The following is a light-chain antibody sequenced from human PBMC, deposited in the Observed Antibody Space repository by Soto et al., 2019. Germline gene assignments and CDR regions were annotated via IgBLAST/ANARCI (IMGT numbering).Light chain of an antibody. CDR3: GSFTTSRIWV. CDR1: SSDFGDDKY. Sequence: QSVLTQPASVSGSPGQSITMSCTGSSSDFGDDKYVSWYQQQPGKGPNLLIYGVSKRPSGGSNRFSGSKSGNTASLTISGLQVEDEADYICGSFTTSRIWVFGGGTKLTVL. V-gene: IGLV2-14*01. CDR2: GVS. J-gene: IGLJ3*02.